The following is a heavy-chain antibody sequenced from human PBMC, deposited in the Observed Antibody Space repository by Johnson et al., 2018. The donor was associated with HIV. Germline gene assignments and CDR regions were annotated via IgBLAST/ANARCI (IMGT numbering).Heavy chain of an antibody. CDR1: GFTFSSYA. CDR3: ARDAKVGYGDAFDI. Sequence: QVQLVESGGGVVQTGRSLRLSCAASGFTFSSYAMHWVRQAPGKGLEWVAVISYDGSNKYYADSVKGRFTISRDNSKNTLYLQMNSLRAEDTAVFYCARDAKVGYGDAFDIWGHGTMVTVSS. D-gene: IGHD5-12*01. CDR2: ISYDGSNK. V-gene: IGHV3-30-3*01. J-gene: IGHJ3*02.